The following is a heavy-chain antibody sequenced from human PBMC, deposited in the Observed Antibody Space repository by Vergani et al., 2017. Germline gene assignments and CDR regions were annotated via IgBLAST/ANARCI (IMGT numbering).Heavy chain of an antibody. V-gene: IGHV3-23*01. CDR3: AKVGRVEVAGSFGAFDF. J-gene: IGHJ3*01. CDR1: GFTFSNSA. D-gene: IGHD6-19*01. Sequence: EVHLLESGGGLVQSGGSLRLSCAASGFTFSNSAVSWVRQAPGRGLAWVSSISGAGLSTYYADSVKGRFSISRDNSKNTLFLHMNSLRPEDTAVYYCAKVGRVEVAGSFGAFDFWGEGTMVTVSS. CDR2: ISGAGLST.